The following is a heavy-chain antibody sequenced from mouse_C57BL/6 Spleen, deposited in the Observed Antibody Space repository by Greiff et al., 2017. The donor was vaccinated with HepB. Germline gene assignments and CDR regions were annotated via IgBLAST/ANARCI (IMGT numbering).Heavy chain of an antibody. V-gene: IGHV1-53*01. J-gene: IGHJ2*01. CDR1: GYTFTSYW. CDR3: AREFLYDYYFDY. CDR2: INPSNGGT. Sequence: QVHVKQPGPELVKPGASVKLSCKASGYTFTSYWMHWVKQRPGQGLEWIGNINPSNGGTNYNEKFKSKATLTVDKSSSTAYMQLSSLTSEDSAVYYCAREFLYDYYFDYWGQGTTLTVSS. D-gene: IGHD1-3*01.